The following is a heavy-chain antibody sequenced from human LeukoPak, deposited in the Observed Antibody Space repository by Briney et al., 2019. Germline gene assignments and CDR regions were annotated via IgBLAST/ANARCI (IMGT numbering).Heavy chain of an antibody. CDR3: ARLHWESGGIYFYYYMDV. D-gene: IGHD3-16*01. CDR2: MNPNNGNT. CDR1: GYTFTSYD. Sequence: ASVKVSCKASGYTFTSYDINWVRQAPGQGLEWMASMNPNNGNTDYARKFQGRVTMTRDTSIGTAYLELSALRSEDTAVYYCARLHWESGGIYFYYYMDVWGKGTTVTVSS. J-gene: IGHJ6*03. V-gene: IGHV1-8*01.